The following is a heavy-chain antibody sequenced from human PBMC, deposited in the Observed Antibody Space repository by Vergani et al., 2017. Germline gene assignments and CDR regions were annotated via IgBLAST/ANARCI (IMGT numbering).Heavy chain of an antibody. CDR3: AKDYYDVWSGYLNLSPFDV. Sequence: EVQLVESGGGLVQPGRSLRLSCAASGFTFDDYAMHWVRQAPGKGLEWVSGISWNSGSIGYADSVKGRFTISRDNAKNSLYLQMNSLRAEDTALYYCAKDYYDVWSGYLNLSPFDVWGRGTLVTVSS. J-gene: IGHJ2*01. V-gene: IGHV3-9*01. CDR1: GFTFDDYA. D-gene: IGHD3-3*01. CDR2: ISWNSGSI.